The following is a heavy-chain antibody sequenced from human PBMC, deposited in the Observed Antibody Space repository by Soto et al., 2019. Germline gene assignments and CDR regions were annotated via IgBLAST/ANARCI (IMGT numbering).Heavy chain of an antibody. Sequence: SETLSLTCTVSCGSISSGPFYWSWIRQHPGEGLEWIGYIYYSGSTYYNPSLNSRVTISADTSKNQFSLNLSSVTAADTALYFCARGRFDSSGYYYDYWGQGSLVTVSS. J-gene: IGHJ4*02. D-gene: IGHD3-22*01. CDR2: IYYSGST. CDR1: CGSISSGPFY. CDR3: ARGRFDSSGYYYDY. V-gene: IGHV4-31*03.